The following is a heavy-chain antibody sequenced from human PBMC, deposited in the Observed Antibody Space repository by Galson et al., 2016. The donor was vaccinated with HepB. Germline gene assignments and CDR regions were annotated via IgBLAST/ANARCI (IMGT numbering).Heavy chain of an antibody. Sequence: SETLSLTCAVYSGSFNNYYWSWIRQAPGRGPEWIGEINHIGSTNYKTSLKGRVTMSVDTPKKQFSLRLRSVTAADTAIYYCARLPYCRIDSCYSDAWGQGTLGTVSS. CDR2: INHIGST. V-gene: IGHV4-34*01. CDR1: SGSFNNYY. D-gene: IGHD2-2*01. J-gene: IGHJ5*02. CDR3: ARLPYCRIDSCYSDA.